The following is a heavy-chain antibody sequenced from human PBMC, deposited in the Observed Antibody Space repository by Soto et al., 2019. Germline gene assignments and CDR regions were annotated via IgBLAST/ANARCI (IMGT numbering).Heavy chain of an antibody. CDR3: AREGDSSSFELGY. CDR2: INPNSGGT. J-gene: IGHJ4*02. V-gene: IGHV1-2*06. Sequence: ASVKVSCKASGYIFTDYYMHWVRQAPGQELGWMGRINPNSGGTNYAQKFQGRVTMTTDTSTSTAYMELRSLRSDDTAVYYCAREGDSSSFELGYWGQGTLVTVSS. D-gene: IGHD6-13*01. CDR1: GYIFTDYY.